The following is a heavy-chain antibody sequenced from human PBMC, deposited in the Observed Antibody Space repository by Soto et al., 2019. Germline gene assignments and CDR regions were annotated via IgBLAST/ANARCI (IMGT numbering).Heavy chain of an antibody. CDR1: GFPFSGYA. CDR3: ARDNGDYYDSSGYYLNGYFDY. J-gene: IGHJ4*02. D-gene: IGHD3-22*01. Sequence: GGSLRLSCAASGFPFSGYAINWVRQAPGKGLEWVAVISYDGSNKYYADSVKGRFTISRDNSKNTLYLQMNSLRAEDTAVYYCARDNGDYYDSSGYYLNGYFDYWGQGTLVTVSS. CDR2: ISYDGSNK. V-gene: IGHV3-30-3*01.